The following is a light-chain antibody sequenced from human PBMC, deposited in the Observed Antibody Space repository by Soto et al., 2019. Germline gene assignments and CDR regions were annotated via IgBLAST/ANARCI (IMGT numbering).Light chain of an antibody. Sequence: QSVLTQPPSVSGAPGQRVTISCTGSKSDIGAGYDVHWYQQFPGAAPKLPIYGNTNRPSGVPDRFSGSRSGTSASLAITGLQAEDEADYFCQSFDSSLSCYVFGTGTKVTVL. J-gene: IGLJ1*01. CDR1: KSDIGAGYD. V-gene: IGLV1-40*01. CDR3: QSFDSSLSCYV. CDR2: GNT.